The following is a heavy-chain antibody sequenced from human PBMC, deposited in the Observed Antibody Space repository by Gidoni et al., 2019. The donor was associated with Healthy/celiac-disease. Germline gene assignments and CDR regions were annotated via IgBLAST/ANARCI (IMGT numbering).Heavy chain of an antibody. CDR2: IKSKTDGGTT. V-gene: IGHV3-15*01. J-gene: IGHJ4*02. Sequence: EVQLVESGGGLVKPGGSLRLSCAASGFTFSNAWMSWVRQAPGKGLEWVVRIKSKTDGGTTDYAAPVKGRFTISRDDSKNTLYLQMNSLKTEDTAVYYCTTGGYDFWSGYWRGGDYWGQGTLVTVSS. D-gene: IGHD3-3*01. CDR3: TTGGYDFWSGYWRGGDY. CDR1: GFTFSNAW.